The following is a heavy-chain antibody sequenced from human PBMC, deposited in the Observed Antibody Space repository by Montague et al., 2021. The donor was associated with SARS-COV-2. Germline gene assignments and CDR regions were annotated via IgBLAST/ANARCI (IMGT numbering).Heavy chain of an antibody. J-gene: IGHJ6*02. CDR2: IYYSGST. V-gene: IGHV4-39*07. CDR1: GGSISSSSSY. Sequence: SETLSLTCTVSGGSISSSSSYWGWIRQPPGMGLEWIGSIYYSGSTYYNPSLKSRITISVDTSKNQFSLRLTSVTAADTAVYYCARDNRIPMLIVIQGYGMDVWGQGTTVTVSS. D-gene: IGHD3-22*01. CDR3: ARDNRIPMLIVIQGYGMDV.